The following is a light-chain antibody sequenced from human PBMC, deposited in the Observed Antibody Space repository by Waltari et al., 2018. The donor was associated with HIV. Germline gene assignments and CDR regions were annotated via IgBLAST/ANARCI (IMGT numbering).Light chain of an antibody. Sequence: QSALTQPASVSGPPGQSITISCTVTSDDIGGSNLVSWYQHHPGKAPRLIIFDVDKRPSGISDRFSGSKSGYTASLTISGLRTEDEADYFCCSKSTIYFGVLFGGGTTLTVL. CDR1: SDDIGGSNL. CDR2: DVD. V-gene: IGLV2-23*02. J-gene: IGLJ2*01. CDR3: CSKSTIYFGVL.